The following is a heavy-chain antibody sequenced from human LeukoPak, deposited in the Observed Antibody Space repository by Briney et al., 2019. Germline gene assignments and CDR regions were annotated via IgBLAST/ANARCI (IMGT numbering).Heavy chain of an antibody. Sequence: PGGSLRLSCAASGFTFSSYSMNWVRQAPGKGLEWVSSISSSSSYIYYADSVKGRFTISRDNYKNTLYLQMNSLRAEDTAVYYCAKLHTRGYSYGYKEYWGQGTLVTVSS. CDR3: AKLHTRGYSYGYKEY. CDR2: ISSSSSYI. V-gene: IGHV3-21*04. CDR1: GFTFSSYS. J-gene: IGHJ4*02. D-gene: IGHD5-18*01.